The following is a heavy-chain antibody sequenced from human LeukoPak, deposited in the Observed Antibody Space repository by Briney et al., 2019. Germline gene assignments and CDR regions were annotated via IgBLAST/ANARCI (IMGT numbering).Heavy chain of an antibody. V-gene: IGHV3-7*01. CDR3: AKDQRRYIGYDFDS. D-gene: IGHD5-12*01. Sequence: PGGSLRLSCAASGFTFSSYWMSWVRQAPGKGLEWVANIKQDGSEKYYVDSEKGRFTISRDNSKNTLYLQMNSLRVEDTAIYYCAKDQRRYIGYDFDSWGQGTLVTVSS. CDR2: IKQDGSEK. J-gene: IGHJ4*02. CDR1: GFTFSSYW.